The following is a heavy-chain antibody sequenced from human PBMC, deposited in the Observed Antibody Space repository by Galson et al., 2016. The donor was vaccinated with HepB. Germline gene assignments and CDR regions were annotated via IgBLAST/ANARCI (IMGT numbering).Heavy chain of an antibody. Sequence: SETLSLTCSVSGDSISGTSYYWNWIRQPPGKGPEWIGSGRYSGSTYYSPSLKSRVTISVDTSKNQFSLKLSSVTAADTAVYYCARRHSDYSSDSKKYHGPYYFDYWGQGTLVSVSS. D-gene: IGHD3-22*01. V-gene: IGHV4-39*01. CDR1: GDSISGTSYY. CDR3: ARRHSDYSSDSKKYHGPYYFDY. CDR2: GRYSGST. J-gene: IGHJ4*02.